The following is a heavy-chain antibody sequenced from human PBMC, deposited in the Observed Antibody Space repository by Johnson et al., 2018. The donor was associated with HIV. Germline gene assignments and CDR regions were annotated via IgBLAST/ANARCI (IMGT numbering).Heavy chain of an antibody. J-gene: IGHJ3*02. Sequence: VQLVESGGGVVQPGRSLRLSCAASGFTFDDYGMSWVRQGPGKGLEWVSGINWNGGSTGYADSVKGRFTISRDNAKNSLYLQVNSLRAEDTAVYYCARSGGVAGLDAFDIWGQGTMVTVSS. CDR1: GFTFDDYG. V-gene: IGHV3-20*04. D-gene: IGHD3-16*01. CDR2: INWNGGST. CDR3: ARSGGVAGLDAFDI.